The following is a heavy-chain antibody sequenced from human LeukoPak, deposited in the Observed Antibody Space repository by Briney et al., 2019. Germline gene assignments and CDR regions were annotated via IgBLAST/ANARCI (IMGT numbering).Heavy chain of an antibody. CDR2: IYHSGST. CDR3: AIEGADTAMVDWDYYMDV. Sequence: PSETLSLTCTVSGYSISSGYYWGWIRQPPGKGLEWIGSIYHSGSTYYNPSLKSRVTISVDTSKNQFSLKLSSVTAADTAVYYCAIEGADTAMVDWDYYMDVWGKGTTVTISS. D-gene: IGHD5-18*01. V-gene: IGHV4-38-2*02. CDR1: GYSISSGYY. J-gene: IGHJ6*03.